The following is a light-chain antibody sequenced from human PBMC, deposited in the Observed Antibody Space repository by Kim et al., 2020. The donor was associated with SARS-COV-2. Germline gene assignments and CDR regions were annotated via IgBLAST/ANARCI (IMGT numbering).Light chain of an antibody. CDR2: WAS. V-gene: IGKV4-1*01. Sequence: ANMNWKDSQTVLYRANNKNNLAWDQHRPGQQPKLLVYWASTRESGVPDRFSGSGSETDFTLTISSLQAEDVAVYYCQQYSRTPPTFGGGTKGDIK. CDR1: QTVLYRANNKNN. J-gene: IGKJ4*01. CDR3: QQYSRTPPT.